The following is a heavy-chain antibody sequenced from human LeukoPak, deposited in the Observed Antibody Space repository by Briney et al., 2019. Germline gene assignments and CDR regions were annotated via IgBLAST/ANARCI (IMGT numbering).Heavy chain of an antibody. CDR3: ARGPYGDYVQDY. J-gene: IGHJ4*02. CDR2: ISGSGGST. CDR1: GLTFSSSA. D-gene: IGHD4-17*01. V-gene: IGHV3-23*01. Sequence: GGSLRLSCAASGLTFSSSAMSWVRQAPGKGLEWVSDISGSGGSTYYADSVKGRFTISRDNSKNTLYLQMNSLRAEDTAVYYCARGPYGDYVQDYWGQGTLVTVSS.